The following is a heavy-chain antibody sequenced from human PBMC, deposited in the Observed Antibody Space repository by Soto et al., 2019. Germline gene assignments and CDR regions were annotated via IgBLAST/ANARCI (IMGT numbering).Heavy chain of an antibody. CDR1: GYTFTSYY. Sequence: ASVKVSCKASGYTFTSYYIHWVRQAPGQGLEWMGIIDPSGGSTSFAQKFQGRVTMTRDTSTSTVYMELSRLNSEDTAVYYCARDRRAVAPPRAWTNGFDPWGQGT. CDR3: ARDRRAVAPPRAWTNGFDP. CDR2: IDPSGGST. D-gene: IGHD6-19*01. J-gene: IGHJ5*02. V-gene: IGHV1-46*01.